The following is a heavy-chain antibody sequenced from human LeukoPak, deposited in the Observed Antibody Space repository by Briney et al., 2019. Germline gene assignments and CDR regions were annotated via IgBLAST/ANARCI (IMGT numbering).Heavy chain of an antibody. D-gene: IGHD6-19*01. CDR2: VYYGGDA. Sequence: SETLSLTCTVSGGSIDSSGSYWGWIRRPPGKGLEWIGCVYYGGDAYYNPSLKSRVTISADLSKNQFSLSLISVTAADTAPYYCARLFSRGWPYYYGLGAWGQGTTVTVSS. CDR1: GGSIDSSGSY. J-gene: IGHJ6*02. V-gene: IGHV4-39*01. CDR3: ARLFSRGWPYYYGLGA.